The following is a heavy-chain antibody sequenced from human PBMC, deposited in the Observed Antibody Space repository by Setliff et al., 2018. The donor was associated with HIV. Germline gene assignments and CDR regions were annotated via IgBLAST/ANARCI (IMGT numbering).Heavy chain of an antibody. CDR2: ISVSGTDI. V-gene: IGHV3-11*04. D-gene: IGHD2-21*01. CDR1: GFTFTNYY. CDR3: ATDPRRLSY. Sequence: PGGSLRLSCAASGFTFTNYYMSWIRQAPGKGLELLSYISVSGTDIKYADSVKGRFTISRDNAKNSLYVQMNSLRAEDTAVYYCATDPRRLSYWGQGTLVTVSS. J-gene: IGHJ4*02.